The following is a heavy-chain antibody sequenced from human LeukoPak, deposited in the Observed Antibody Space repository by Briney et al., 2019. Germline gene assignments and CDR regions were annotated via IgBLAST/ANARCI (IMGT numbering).Heavy chain of an antibody. J-gene: IGHJ4*02. V-gene: IGHV1-18*01. Sequence: ASVKVSCKASGYTFANYGISWVRQAPGQGLEWMGWISDYNANTNYAQKFQGRVTMTTDTSTTTAYMEMGSLRSDDTAVYYCARVGYGAYYLDYWGQGTLVTVSS. CDR3: ARVGYGAYYLDY. D-gene: IGHD4-17*01. CDR2: ISDYNANT. CDR1: GYTFANYG.